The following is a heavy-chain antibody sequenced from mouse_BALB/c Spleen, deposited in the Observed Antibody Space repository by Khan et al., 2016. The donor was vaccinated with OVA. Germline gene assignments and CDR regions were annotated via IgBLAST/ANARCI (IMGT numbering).Heavy chain of an antibody. J-gene: IGHJ3*01. CDR2: INYSGST. V-gene: IGHV3-2*02. CDR1: GYSITSDYA. Sequence: VQLQESGPGLVKPSQSLSLTCTVTGYSITSDYAWNWIRQFPGNRLEWMGYINYSGSTSKKPSLKSRMSISRDTSKNQIFLQLNSVTTEDTATYYCVRGRSYWGQGTLVTVSA. CDR3: VRGRSY.